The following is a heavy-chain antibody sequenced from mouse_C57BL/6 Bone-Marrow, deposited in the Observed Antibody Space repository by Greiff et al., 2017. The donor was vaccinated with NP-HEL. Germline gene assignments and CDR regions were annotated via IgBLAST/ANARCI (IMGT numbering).Heavy chain of an antibody. CDR1: GYSITSGYY. CDR2: ISYDGSN. V-gene: IGHV3-6*01. Sequence: ESGPGLVKPSQSLSLTCSVTGYSITSGYYWNWIRQFPGNKLEWMGYISYDGSNNYNPSLKNRISITRDTSKNQLFLKLNSVTTEDTATYYCARGNDGYSYFDYWGQGTTLTVSS. CDR3: ARGNDGYSYFDY. D-gene: IGHD2-3*01. J-gene: IGHJ2*01.